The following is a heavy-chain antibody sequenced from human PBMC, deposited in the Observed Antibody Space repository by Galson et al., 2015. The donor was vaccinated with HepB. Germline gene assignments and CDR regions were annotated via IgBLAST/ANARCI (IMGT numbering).Heavy chain of an antibody. Sequence: SLRLSCAASGFTFSSYGMHWVRQAPGKGLEWVAVIWYDGSNKYYADSVKGRFTISRDNSKNTLDLQMNSLRAEDTAIYYCARGGKSARPDYWGQGTLVTVSS. CDR3: ARGGKSARPDY. CDR2: IWYDGSNK. V-gene: IGHV3-33*01. J-gene: IGHJ4*02. CDR1: GFTFSSYG.